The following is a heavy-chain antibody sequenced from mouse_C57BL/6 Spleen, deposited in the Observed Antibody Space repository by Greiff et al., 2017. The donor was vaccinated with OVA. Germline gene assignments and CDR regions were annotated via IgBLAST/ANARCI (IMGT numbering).Heavy chain of an antibody. J-gene: IGHJ2*01. CDR3: ARGTTGSTAGY. Sequence: VKLQQSGAELARPGASVKLSCKASGYTFTSYGISWVKQRTGQGLEWIGEIYPRSGNTYYNEKFKGKATLTADKSSSTAYMELRSLTSEDSAVYFCARGTTGSTAGYWGQGTTLTVSS. CDR2: IYPRSGNT. V-gene: IGHV1-81*01. D-gene: IGHD2-14*01. CDR1: GYTFTSYG.